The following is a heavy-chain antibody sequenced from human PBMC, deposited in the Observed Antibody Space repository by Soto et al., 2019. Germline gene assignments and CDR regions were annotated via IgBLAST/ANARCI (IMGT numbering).Heavy chain of an antibody. Sequence: QVQLQQWGAGLLKPSETLSLTCAVYGGSFSGYYWSWIRQPQGKGLEWIGEINHSGSTNYNQSLKSRVTISVDTSKNQFSLKLSSVTAADTAVYYCASGDAFDIWGQGTMVTVSS. V-gene: IGHV4-34*01. CDR2: INHSGST. CDR1: GGSFSGYY. CDR3: ASGDAFDI. J-gene: IGHJ3*02.